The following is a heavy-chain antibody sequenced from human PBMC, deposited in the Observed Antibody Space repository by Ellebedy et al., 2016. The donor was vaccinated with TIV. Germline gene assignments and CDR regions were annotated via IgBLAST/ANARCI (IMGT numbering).Heavy chain of an antibody. CDR2: IYYSGST. V-gene: IGHV4-61*01. D-gene: IGHD5-12*01. CDR3: ARHMWVGTRGPFDS. Sequence: GSLRLSCTVSGTSVSGGSYYWTWIRQPPGMGLEWLGYIYYSGSTNYNPSLESRITISVDTSKNQFSLKLTSVTAADTAVYYCARHMWVGTRGPFDSWGQGTLVTVSS. CDR1: GTSVSGGSYY. J-gene: IGHJ4*02.